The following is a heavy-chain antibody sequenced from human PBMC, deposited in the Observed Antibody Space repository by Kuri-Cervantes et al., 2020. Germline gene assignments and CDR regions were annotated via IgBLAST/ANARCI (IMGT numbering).Heavy chain of an antibody. D-gene: IGHD3-3*01. J-gene: IGHJ4*02. CDR2: IYTSGST. V-gene: IGHV4-4*07. Sequence: SETLSLTCTVSGGSISSNYWSWIRQPVGTGLGWIGRIYTSGSTNYNPSLKSQITMSVDTSKNQFSLKLSTVTATNTAVYFCESARDTIFGVFIENFDSWGQGTLVTVSS. CDR1: GGSISSNY. CDR3: ESARDTIFGVFIENFDS.